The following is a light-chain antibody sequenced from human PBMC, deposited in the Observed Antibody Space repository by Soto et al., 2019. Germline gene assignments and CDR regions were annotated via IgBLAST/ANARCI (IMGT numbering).Light chain of an antibody. CDR2: GAS. V-gene: IGKV3-15*01. CDR3: QQYNNWPPRYT. J-gene: IGKJ2*01. Sequence: EIMMTQSPATLSVSPGERATLSCRASQSVSRSLAWYQQKPGQAPRLLVYGASTRATGIPARFSSSGSGTEFTLTISSLQSEDFAVYYCQQYNNWPPRYTFGQGTKLEIK. CDR1: QSVSRS.